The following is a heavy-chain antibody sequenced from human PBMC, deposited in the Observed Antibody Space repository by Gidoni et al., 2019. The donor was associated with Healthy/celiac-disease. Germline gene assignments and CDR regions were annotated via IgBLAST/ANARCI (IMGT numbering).Heavy chain of an antibody. CDR2: ISWNSGSI. V-gene: IGHV3-9*01. J-gene: IGHJ3*02. D-gene: IGHD4-17*01. CDR1: GFTVADYA. Sequence: EVQLVESGGGLVQPGRSLRLSCAASGFTVADYAMHWVRQAPGKGLEWVSGISWNSGSIGYADSVKGRFTISRDNAKNSLYLQMNSLRAEDTALYYCAKDLDDYGDQRTFDIWGQGTMVTVSS. CDR3: AKDLDDYGDQRTFDI.